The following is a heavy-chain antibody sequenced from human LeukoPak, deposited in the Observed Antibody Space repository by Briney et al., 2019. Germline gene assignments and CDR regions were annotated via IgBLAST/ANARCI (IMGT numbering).Heavy chain of an antibody. CDR2: IYYSGST. V-gene: IGHV4-39*07. D-gene: IGHD6-19*01. J-gene: IGHJ3*02. CDR1: GGSISSSSYY. CDR3: ARAPLTVAYAFDI. Sequence: SETLSLTCTVSGGSISSSSYYWGWIRQPPGKGLEWIGSIYYSGSTYYNPSLKSRVTISVDTSKNQFSLKLSSVTAADTAVYYCARAPLTVAYAFDIWGQGTMVTVSS.